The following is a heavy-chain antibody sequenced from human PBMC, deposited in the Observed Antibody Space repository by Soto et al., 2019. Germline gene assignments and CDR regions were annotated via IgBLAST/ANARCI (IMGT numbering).Heavy chain of an antibody. CDR3: ARVSKYYYDISGYPDY. D-gene: IGHD3-22*01. J-gene: IGHJ4*02. CDR1: GGSISSGGYY. V-gene: IGHV4-31*03. CDR2: IYYSGSI. Sequence: ASETLSLTCTVSGGSISSGGYYWSWIRQHPGKGLEWIGYIYYSGSIYYNPSLKSRVTISVDTSKNQFSLKLSSVTAADTAVYYCARVSKYYYDISGYPDYWGQGTLVTVSS.